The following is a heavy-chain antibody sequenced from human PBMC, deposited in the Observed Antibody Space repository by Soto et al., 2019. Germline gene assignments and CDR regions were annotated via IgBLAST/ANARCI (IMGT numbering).Heavy chain of an antibody. D-gene: IGHD1-20*01. CDR1: GLTFSSYA. V-gene: IGHV3-23*01. Sequence: EVQLLESGGGLVQPGGSLRLSCAASGLTFSSYAMNWVRQAPGKGLEWVSGISSGGGSTYYADSVKGRFTVSRDKSKNTLFLQMNRLRAEDTTLYYCAKNPPAPYHYGITGDKWYFDLWGRGTLVTVSS. J-gene: IGHJ2*01. CDR2: ISSGGGST. CDR3: AKNPPAPYHYGITGDKWYFDL.